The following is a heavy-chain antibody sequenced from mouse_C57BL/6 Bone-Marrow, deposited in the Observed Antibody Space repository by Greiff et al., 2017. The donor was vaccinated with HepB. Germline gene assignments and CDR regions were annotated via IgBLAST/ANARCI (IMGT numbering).Heavy chain of an antibody. CDR2: IDPSDSYT. Sequence: QVQLQQSGAELVKPGASVKLSCKASGYTFTSYWMQWVKQRPGQGLEWIGEIDPSDSYTNYNQKFKGKATLTVDTSSSTAYMQLSSLTSEDSAVYYCARRPGFAYWGQGTLVTVSA. V-gene: IGHV1-50*01. CDR1: GYTFTSYW. J-gene: IGHJ3*01. D-gene: IGHD3-1*01. CDR3: ARRPGFAY.